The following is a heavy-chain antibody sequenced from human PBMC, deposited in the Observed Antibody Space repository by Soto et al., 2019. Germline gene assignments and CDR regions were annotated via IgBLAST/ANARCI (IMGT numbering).Heavy chain of an antibody. CDR1: GGTFSSYT. V-gene: IGHV1-69*08. CDR3: ARDPSCISTSCYLFDY. CDR2: IIPILGIA. D-gene: IGHD2-2*01. J-gene: IGHJ4*02. Sequence: QVQLVQSGAEVKKPGSSVKVSCKASGGTFSSYTISWVRQAPGQGLEWMGRIIPILGIANYAQKFQGRVTITADKSTSTAYMELSSLRSEDTAVYYCARDPSCISTSCYLFDYWGQGTLVTVSS.